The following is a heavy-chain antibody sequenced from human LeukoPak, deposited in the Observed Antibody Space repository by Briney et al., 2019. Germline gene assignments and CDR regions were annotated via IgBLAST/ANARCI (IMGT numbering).Heavy chain of an antibody. V-gene: IGHV4-59*06. CDR2: IYYSGST. D-gene: IGHD6-13*01. J-gene: IGHJ4*02. CDR1: GGSISSYS. CDR3: ARGGIIAAAWFDY. Sequence: PSETLSLTCTVSGGSISSYSWNWIGQHPGKGLEWIGYIYYSGSTYYNPSLKSRVTISVDTSKNQFSLKLSSVTAADTAVYYCARGGIIAAAWFDYWGQGTLVTVSS.